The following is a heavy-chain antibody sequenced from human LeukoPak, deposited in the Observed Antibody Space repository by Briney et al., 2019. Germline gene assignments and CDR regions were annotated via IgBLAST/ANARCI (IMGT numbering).Heavy chain of an antibody. CDR3: AKAQRGFDDFWSGYDS. J-gene: IGHJ4*02. CDR2: ISSSSSYI. V-gene: IGHV3-21*04. CDR1: GFTFSSYS. Sequence: TGGSLRLSCAASGFTFSSYSMNWVRQAPGKGLEWVSSISSSSSYIYYADSVKGRFTISRDNAKNSLYLQMNSLRVDDTAVYYCAKAQRGFDDFWSGYDSWGQGTLVTVSS. D-gene: IGHD3-3*01.